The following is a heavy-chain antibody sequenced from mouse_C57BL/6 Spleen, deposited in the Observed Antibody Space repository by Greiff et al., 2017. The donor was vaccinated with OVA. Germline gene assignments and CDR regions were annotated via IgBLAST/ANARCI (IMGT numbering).Heavy chain of an antibody. Sequence: QVQLQQSGAELVRPGASVKLSCKASGYTFTDYYINWVKQRPGQGLEWIARIYPGSGNTYYNEKFKGKATLTAEKSSSTAYMQLSSLTSEDSAVYFCARSIITTVVATDAMDYWGQGTSVTVSS. CDR3: ARSIITTVVATDAMDY. J-gene: IGHJ4*01. CDR1: GYTFTDYY. D-gene: IGHD1-1*01. CDR2: IYPGSGNT. V-gene: IGHV1-76*01.